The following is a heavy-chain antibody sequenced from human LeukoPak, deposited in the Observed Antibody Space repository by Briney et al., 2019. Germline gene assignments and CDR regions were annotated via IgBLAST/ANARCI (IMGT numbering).Heavy chain of an antibody. J-gene: IGHJ4*02. D-gene: IGHD5-24*01. CDR2: IYGSGST. Sequence: GGSLRLSCAASEFTFSSNQMTWVRQAPGKGLEWVSIIYGSGSTYYADSVKGRFTISRDNSKNMVYLQLNSLRAEDTAIFYCVQIPGGGYWGQGTLVTVSS. V-gene: IGHV3-53*01. CDR3: VQIPGGGY. CDR1: EFTFSSNQ.